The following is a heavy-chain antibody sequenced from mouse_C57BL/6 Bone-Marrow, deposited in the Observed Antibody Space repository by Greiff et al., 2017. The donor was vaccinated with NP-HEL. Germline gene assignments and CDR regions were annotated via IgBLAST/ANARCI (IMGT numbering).Heavy chain of an antibody. CDR3: AREETRFAY. J-gene: IGHJ3*01. V-gene: IGHV1-55*01. CDR2: IYPGSGST. Sequence: QVHVKQPGAELVKPGASVKMSCKASGYTFTSYWITWVKQRPGQGLEWIGDIYPGSGSTNYNEKFKSKATLTVDTSSSTAYMQLSSLTSEDSAVYYCAREETRFAYWGQGTLVTVSA. CDR1: GYTFTSYW.